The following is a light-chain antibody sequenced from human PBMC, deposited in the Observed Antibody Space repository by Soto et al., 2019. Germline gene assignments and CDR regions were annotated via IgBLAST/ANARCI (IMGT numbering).Light chain of an antibody. Sequence: IHMTQSPSTLSASVGDRVTITCRASQSISSWLAWYQQKPGKAPKLLIYDASSLQSGVPSRFSGSGSGTDFTLTISSLQPEDFATYYCQQSYSTLGFGQGTRLEIK. J-gene: IGKJ5*01. V-gene: IGKV1-39*01. CDR3: QQSYSTLG. CDR2: DAS. CDR1: QSISSW.